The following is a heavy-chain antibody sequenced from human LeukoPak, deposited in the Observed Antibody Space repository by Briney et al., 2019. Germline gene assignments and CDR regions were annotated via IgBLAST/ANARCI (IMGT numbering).Heavy chain of an antibody. V-gene: IGHV1-69*04. CDR1: GGTFSSYA. CDR3: ARDQPSSGIVATIMYYFDY. Sequence: SVEVSCKASGGTFSSYAISWVRQAPGQGLEWMGRIIPIFGIANYAQKFQGRVTITADKSTSTAYMELSSLRSEDTAVYYCARDQPSSGIVATIMYYFDYWGQGTLVTVSS. CDR2: IIPIFGIA. D-gene: IGHD5-12*01. J-gene: IGHJ4*02.